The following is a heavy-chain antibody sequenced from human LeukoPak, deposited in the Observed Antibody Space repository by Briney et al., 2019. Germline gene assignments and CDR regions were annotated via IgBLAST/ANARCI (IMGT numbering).Heavy chain of an antibody. D-gene: IGHD1-26*01. CDR3: ARDYSGGSYFKPAEYFQH. V-gene: IGHV1-3*01. J-gene: IGHJ1*01. CDR2: INAGNGNT. CDR1: GYTFTSYA. Sequence: ASVKVSCKASGYTFTSYAIHWVRQAPGQRLEWMGWINAGNGNTKYSQKFQGRVTITRDTSASTAYMELSSLRSEDTAVYYCARDYSGGSYFKPAEYFQHWGQGTLVTVSS.